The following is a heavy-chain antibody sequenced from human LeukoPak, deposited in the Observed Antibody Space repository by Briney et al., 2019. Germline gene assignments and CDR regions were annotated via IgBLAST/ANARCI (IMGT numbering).Heavy chain of an antibody. CDR2: ISAYNGNT. D-gene: IGHD3-10*01. V-gene: IGHV1-18*01. J-gene: IGHJ4*02. CDR3: ARQVDSTMALPDY. CDR1: GYTFAIYG. Sequence: ASVTVSCKASGYTFAIYGVTWVRQAPGQGLEWMGWISAYNGNTNYAQKLQGRVTMTTDTSTSTAYMELRSLRSDDTAVYYCARQVDSTMALPDYWGQGTLVTVSS.